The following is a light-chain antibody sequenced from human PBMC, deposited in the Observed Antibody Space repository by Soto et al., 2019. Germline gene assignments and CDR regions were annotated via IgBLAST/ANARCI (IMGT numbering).Light chain of an antibody. CDR2: FGS. Sequence: DLVMTQSPLSLPVTPGEPASISCRSSQSLLHSNGYNYLDWYLQKPGQSPQLLIYFGSNRASGVPDRFSGSASGTDFTLKISRVEVEDVGVYYCMQALQTPRTFGQGTKVEIK. CDR1: QSLLHSNGYNY. V-gene: IGKV2-28*01. J-gene: IGKJ1*01. CDR3: MQALQTPRT.